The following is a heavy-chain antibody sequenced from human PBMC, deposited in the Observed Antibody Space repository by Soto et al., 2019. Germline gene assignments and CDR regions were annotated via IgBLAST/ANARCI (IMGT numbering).Heavy chain of an antibody. J-gene: IGHJ6*02. CDR2: INHSGST. CDR1: GGSFSNYY. V-gene: IGHV4-34*01. CDR3: ARLALYSSSTSCYSYYYYYGMDV. Sequence: QVQLQQWGAGLLKPSETLSLTCAVYGGSFSNYYWSWIRQPPGKGLEWIGEINHSGSTNYNQSLQRQFTISAHTSKHQFSLQLSSVTAADTAVYYCARLALYSSSTSCYSYYYYYGMDVWGQGTTVTVSS. D-gene: IGHD2-2*01.